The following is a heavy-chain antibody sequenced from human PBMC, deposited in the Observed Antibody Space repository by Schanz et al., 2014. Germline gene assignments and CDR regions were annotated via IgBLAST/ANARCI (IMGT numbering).Heavy chain of an antibody. J-gene: IGHJ4*02. CDR2: IYIGGNT. CDR3: ARDGEAAAGCDY. V-gene: IGHV3-66*01. CDR1: GFTFSGFW. Sequence: EVQLAESGGGLVQPGGSLRLSCAASGFTFSGFWMTWVRQAPGKGLEWVSFIYIGGNTYYADSVKGRFTISRDNSKNTVYIQMNSLRAEDTAVYYCARDGEAAAGCDYWGQGTLVTVSS. D-gene: IGHD6-13*01.